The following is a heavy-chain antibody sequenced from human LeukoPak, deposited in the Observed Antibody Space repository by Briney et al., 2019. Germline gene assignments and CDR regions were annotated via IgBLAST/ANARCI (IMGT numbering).Heavy chain of an antibody. D-gene: IGHD3-3*01. V-gene: IGHV3-23*01. J-gene: IGHJ5*02. Sequence: GSLRLSCAASGSTVNSNYMSWVRQAPGKGLEWVSAISGSGGSTYYADSVKGRFTISRDNSKNTLYLQMNSLRAEDTAVYYCAKTPLEWLLSTFDPWGQGTLVTVSS. CDR1: GSTVNSNY. CDR2: ISGSGGST. CDR3: AKTPLEWLLSTFDP.